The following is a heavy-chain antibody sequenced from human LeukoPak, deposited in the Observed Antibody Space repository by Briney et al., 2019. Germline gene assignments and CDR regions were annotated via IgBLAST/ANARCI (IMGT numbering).Heavy chain of an antibody. D-gene: IGHD6-19*01. J-gene: IGHJ2*01. CDR1: GFTFSSYS. CDR3: ARDPSSLLHRTWYFDL. V-gene: IGHV3-21*01. Sequence: GGSLRLSCAASGFTFSSYSMNWVRQAPGKGLEWVSSISSSSSYIYYADSVKGRFTISRDNAKNSLYLQMNSLRAEDAAVYYCARDPSSLLHRTWYFDLWGRGTLVTVSS. CDR2: ISSSSSYI.